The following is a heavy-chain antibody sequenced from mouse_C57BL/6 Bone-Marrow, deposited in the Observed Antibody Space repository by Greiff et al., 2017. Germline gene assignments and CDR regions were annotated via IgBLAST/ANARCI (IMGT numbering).Heavy chain of an antibody. Sequence: QVQLKQPGAELVKPGASVKLSCKASGYTFTSYWMHWVKQRPGQGLEWIGMIHPNSGSTNYNEKFKSKATLTVDKSSSTAYMQLSSLTSEDSAVYYCARLFCYAMDYWGQGTSVTVSS. CDR2: IHPNSGST. CDR1: GYTFTSYW. J-gene: IGHJ4*01. V-gene: IGHV1-64*01. CDR3: ARLFCYAMDY.